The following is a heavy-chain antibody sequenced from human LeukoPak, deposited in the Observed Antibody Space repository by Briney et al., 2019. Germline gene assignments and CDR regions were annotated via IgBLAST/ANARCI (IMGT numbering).Heavy chain of an antibody. CDR1: GFTFSSYA. CDR3: ARDEVGATLYDY. J-gene: IGHJ4*02. Sequence: GGSLRLSCAASGFTFSSYAMNWVRQAPGKGLEWVSSISSSSSYIYYADSVKGRFTISRDNAKNSLYLQMNSLRAEDTAVYYCARDEVGATLYDYWGQGTLVTVSS. V-gene: IGHV3-21*01. CDR2: ISSSSSYI. D-gene: IGHD1-26*01.